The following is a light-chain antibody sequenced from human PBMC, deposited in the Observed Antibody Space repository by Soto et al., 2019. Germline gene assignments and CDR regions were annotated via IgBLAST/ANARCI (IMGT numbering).Light chain of an antibody. V-gene: IGKV3-11*01. CDR2: DAS. Sequence: EIVLTQSPATLSLSPGERATLSCRASQSFSSYLAWYQQKTGQAHRLLIYDASNRASGIPARFSGSASGTDSSLTSSSLERDDCAVYDCQQRKNWPPFTFGGGTKVEIK. CDR1: QSFSSY. J-gene: IGKJ4*01. CDR3: QQRKNWPPFT.